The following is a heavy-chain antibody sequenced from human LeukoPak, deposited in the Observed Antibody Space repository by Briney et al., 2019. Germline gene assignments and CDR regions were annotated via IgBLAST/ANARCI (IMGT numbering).Heavy chain of an antibody. CDR3: ARNIGGGIEDMDV. CDR1: GGSIGTYY. CDR2: IYVTGT. V-gene: IGHV4-4*09. J-gene: IGHJ6*03. Sequence: PSETLSLTCTVSGGSIGTYYWSWVRQSPGTGLEWIGYIYVTGTRYNPYLQSRVTISVDRSRNQFFLKMTSVTAADTAVYYCARNIGGGIEDMDVWGRGTKVTVSS. D-gene: IGHD3-16*02.